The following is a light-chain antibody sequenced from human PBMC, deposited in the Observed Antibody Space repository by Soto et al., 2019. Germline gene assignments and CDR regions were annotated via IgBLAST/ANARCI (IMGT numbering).Light chain of an antibody. CDR2: NAD. J-gene: IGKJ1*01. CDR3: QQFNTSPWT. V-gene: IGKV1-5*01. CDR1: QDINRW. Sequence: DIQMTQSPSTLFASVGDRVTITCRASQDINRWLAWYQQKPGKAPKILIYNADTLESGVPSRFSGSGSGTEFTLTISSLQPDDFATYYCQQFNTSPWTFGQGTTVDIK.